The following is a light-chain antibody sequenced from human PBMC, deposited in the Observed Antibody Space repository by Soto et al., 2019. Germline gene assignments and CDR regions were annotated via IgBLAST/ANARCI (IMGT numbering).Light chain of an antibody. Sequence: EIVLTQSPGTLSLSAGVRATLSCRASQTISSNYLAWYQQKPGQAPRLLIFGASYRATGIPDRFSGSGSGTDFTLTISRLEPEDFAVYYCQQYGRSPPEFTFGPGTKVDIK. J-gene: IGKJ3*01. CDR1: QTISSNY. CDR3: QQYGRSPPEFT. V-gene: IGKV3-20*01. CDR2: GAS.